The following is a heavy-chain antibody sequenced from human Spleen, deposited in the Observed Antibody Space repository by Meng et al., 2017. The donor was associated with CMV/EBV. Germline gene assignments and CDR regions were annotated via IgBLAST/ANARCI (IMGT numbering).Heavy chain of an antibody. CDR1: GFTFSSYE. CDR2: ISSSGSTM. V-gene: IGHV3-48*03. Sequence: GESLKISCAASGFTFSSYEMNWVRQAPGQGLGWVSYISSSGSTMYYADSVKGRFTISRDNAKNSLYLQMNNLRAEDTAVYYCGRVTGLGMSFYYGLDVWGRGTTVTVSS. D-gene: IGHD7-27*01. J-gene: IGHJ6*02. CDR3: GRVTGLGMSFYYGLDV.